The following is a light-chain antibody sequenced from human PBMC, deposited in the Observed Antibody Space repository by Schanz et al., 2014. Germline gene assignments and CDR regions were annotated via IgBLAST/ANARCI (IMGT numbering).Light chain of an antibody. CDR1: SSDVGGYNY. Sequence: QSALTQPPSASGSPGQSVTISCTGTSSDVGGYNYVSWYQHHPGKAPKFMIYEVNKRPSGVPDRFSGSKSGNTASLTISGLQAEDEAHYYCETWDSNTPVVFGGGTKLIVL. CDR3: ETWDSNTPVV. J-gene: IGLJ2*01. V-gene: IGLV2-8*01. CDR2: EVN.